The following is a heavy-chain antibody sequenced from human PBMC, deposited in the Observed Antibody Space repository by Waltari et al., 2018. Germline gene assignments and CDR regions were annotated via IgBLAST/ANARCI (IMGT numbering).Heavy chain of an antibody. V-gene: IGHV3-21*01. CDR3: ARVPRTVLYHGFAFDI. CDR2: ISSSSSYG. Sequence: EVQLVESGGGLVKPGGSLRLSCAASGFTFSSYSMNWVRQAPGKGLEWVSSISSSSSYGYDADSVKGRFTISRDNAKNSLYLQMNSLRAEDTAVYYCARVPRTVLYHGFAFDIWGQGTMVTVSS. J-gene: IGHJ3*02. CDR1: GFTFSSYS. D-gene: IGHD1-1*01.